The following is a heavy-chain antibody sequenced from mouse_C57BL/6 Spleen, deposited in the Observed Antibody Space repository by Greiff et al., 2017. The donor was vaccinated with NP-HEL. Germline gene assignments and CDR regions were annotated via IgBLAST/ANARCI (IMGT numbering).Heavy chain of an antibody. J-gene: IGHJ3*01. CDR1: GYSFTDYN. D-gene: IGHD2-5*01. Sequence: VQLQQSGPELVKPGASVKISCKASGYSFTDYNMNWVKQSNGQGLEWIGVINPNYGTTSYNQKFKGKATLTVDQSSSTAYMQLNSLASEDSAVYYRANSNYEKFAYWGQGTLVTVSA. V-gene: IGHV1-39*01. CDR3: ANSNYEKFAY. CDR2: INPNYGTT.